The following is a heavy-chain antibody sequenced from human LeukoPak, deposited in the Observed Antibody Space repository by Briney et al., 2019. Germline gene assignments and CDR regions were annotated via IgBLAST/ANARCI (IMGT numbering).Heavy chain of an antibody. D-gene: IGHD6-19*01. Sequence: SGRSLRLSCAASGFSFSTYGMHWVRQAPGKGLEWVAVIWSDGSNKYYADSVKGRFTISRDNAKNSLYLQMNSLRAEDMALYYCAKDISGWYNAFDIWGQGTMVTVSS. CDR1: GFSFSTYG. V-gene: IGHV3-33*03. CDR2: IWSDGSNK. CDR3: AKDISGWYNAFDI. J-gene: IGHJ3*02.